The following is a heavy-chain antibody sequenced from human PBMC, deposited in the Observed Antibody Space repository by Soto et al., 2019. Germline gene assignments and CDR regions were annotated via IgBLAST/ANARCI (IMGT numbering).Heavy chain of an antibody. CDR2: ISYDGSNK. Sequence: PGGSLRLSCAASGFTFSSYGMHWVRQAPGKGLEWVAVISYDGSNKYYADSVKGRFTISRDNSKNTLYLQMNSLRAEDTAVYYCAKDEVPLTPRWAFDYWGQGTLVTVSS. V-gene: IGHV3-30*18. D-gene: IGHD1-26*01. J-gene: IGHJ4*02. CDR1: GFTFSSYG. CDR3: AKDEVPLTPRWAFDY.